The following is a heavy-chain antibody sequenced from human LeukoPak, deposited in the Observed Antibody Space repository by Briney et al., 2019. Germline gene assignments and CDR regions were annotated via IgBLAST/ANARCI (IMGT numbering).Heavy chain of an antibody. D-gene: IGHD5-18*01. V-gene: IGHV4-59*01. CDR2: IYYSGST. CDR1: GGSISSYY. Sequence: SGTLSLTCTVSGGSISSYYWSWIRQPPGKGLEWIGYIYYSGSTNYNPSLKSRVTISVDTSKNQFSLKLSSVTAADTAVYYCAREAGGYSYAFDYWGQGTLVTVSS. J-gene: IGHJ4*02. CDR3: AREAGGYSYAFDY.